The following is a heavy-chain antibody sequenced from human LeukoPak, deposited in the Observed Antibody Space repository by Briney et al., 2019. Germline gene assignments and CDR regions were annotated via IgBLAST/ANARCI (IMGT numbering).Heavy chain of an antibody. Sequence: GGSLRLSCAASGFTFDDYAMHWVRQAPGKGLEWVSGISWNSGNIGYADSVKGRFTISRDNAKNSLFLQMNRLRAEDTALYYCAKDYCSSTTCYYNYWGQGTLVTVSS. CDR2: ISWNSGNI. V-gene: IGHV3-9*01. CDR3: AKDYCSSTTCYYNY. J-gene: IGHJ4*02. D-gene: IGHD2-2*01. CDR1: GFTFDDYA.